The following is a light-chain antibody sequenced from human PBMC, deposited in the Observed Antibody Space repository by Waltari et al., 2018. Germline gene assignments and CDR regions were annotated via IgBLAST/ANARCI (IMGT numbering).Light chain of an antibody. CDR3: QAWDTISAG. CDR2: QDT. V-gene: IGLV3-1*01. CDR1: QLGYKY. J-gene: IGLJ2*01. Sequence: SYELTQPPSVSVSPGQPASITCSGDQLGYKYVSWYQQKPGQSPVLIIYQDTKRPSGIPERLSGSNSGNTATLTISGTQVMDEGDYYCQAWDTISAGLGGGTKLTVL.